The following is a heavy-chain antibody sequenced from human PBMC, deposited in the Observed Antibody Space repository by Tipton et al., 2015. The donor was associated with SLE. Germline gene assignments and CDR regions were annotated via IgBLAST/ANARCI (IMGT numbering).Heavy chain of an antibody. J-gene: IGHJ4*02. D-gene: IGHD2-8*01. CDR2: IRYDGSNK. CDR3: VVNGPTAIDY. CDR1: GFTFSSYG. V-gene: IGHV3-30*02. Sequence: SGFTFSSYGMHWVRQAPGKGLEWVAFIRYDGSNKYYADSVKGRFTISRDNSKNTLYLQMNSLRAEDTAVYYCVVNGPTAIDYWGQGTLVTVSS.